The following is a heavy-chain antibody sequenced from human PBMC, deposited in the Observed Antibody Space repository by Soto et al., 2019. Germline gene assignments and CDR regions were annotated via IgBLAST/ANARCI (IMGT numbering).Heavy chain of an antibody. V-gene: IGHV4-4*07. CDR2: IHTTDGT. J-gene: IGHJ4*02. Sequence: QVQLQESGPGLVKPSETLSLTCTVSGGSISSYYWSWIRQPAGKGMEWIGRIHTTDGTNYNPSLKSRVPMSIDTSNNQFSLKLNSLTAADTAVYYCARALSSAAGLYFDFWGQGTLVTVSS. CDR1: GGSISSYY. D-gene: IGHD6-13*01. CDR3: ARALSSAAGLYFDF.